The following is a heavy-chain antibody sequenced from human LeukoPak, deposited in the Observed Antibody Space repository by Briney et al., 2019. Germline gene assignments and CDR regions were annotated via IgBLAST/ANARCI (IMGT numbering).Heavy chain of an antibody. CDR2: INPNSGGT. V-gene: IGHV1-2*02. D-gene: IGHD3-10*01. CDR1: GYTFTGYY. J-gene: IGHJ5*02. CDR3: ARGLLWFGELLFPKFDP. Sequence: ASVKVSCKASGYTFTGYYMHWVRQAPGQGLEWMGWINPNSGGTNYAQKFQGRVTMTRDTSISTAYMELSRLRSDDTAVYYCARGLLWFGELLFPKFDPWGQGTLVTVSS.